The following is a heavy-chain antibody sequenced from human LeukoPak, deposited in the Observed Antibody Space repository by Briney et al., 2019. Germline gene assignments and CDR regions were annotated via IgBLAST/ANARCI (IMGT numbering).Heavy chain of an antibody. V-gene: IGHV1-69*05. J-gene: IGHJ4*02. CDR2: IIPIFGTA. Sequence: RWASVKVSCKASGGTFSSYAISWVRQAPGQGLEWMGGIIPIFGTANYAQKFQGRVTITTDESTSTAYMELSSLRSEDTAVYYCARDGSDFWSGYYTYYFDYWGQGTLVTVSS. CDR1: GGTFSSYA. CDR3: ARDGSDFWSGYYTYYFDY. D-gene: IGHD3-3*01.